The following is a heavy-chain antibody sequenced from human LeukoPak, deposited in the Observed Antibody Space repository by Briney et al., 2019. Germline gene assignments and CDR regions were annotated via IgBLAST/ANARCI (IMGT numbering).Heavy chain of an antibody. V-gene: IGHV4-59*01. D-gene: IGHD1-26*01. CDR1: DGSINSYY. CDR2: IYYNGNT. J-gene: IGHJ6*02. CDR3: ARGRSNYYGMDV. Sequence: SETLSLTCSVSDGSINSYYWNWIRRPPGKGLEWIGYIYYNGNTNYSPSLKSRVTMSVDTSKNLFSLKVSSVTAADTAVYYCARGRSNYYGMDVWGQGTTVTVTS.